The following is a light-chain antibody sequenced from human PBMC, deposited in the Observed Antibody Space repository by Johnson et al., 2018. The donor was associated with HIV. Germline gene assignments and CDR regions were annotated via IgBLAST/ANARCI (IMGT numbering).Light chain of an antibody. CDR2: ENT. CDR1: SSNIGNNS. V-gene: IGLV1-51*02. CDR3: GTWDSSLSAYV. J-gene: IGLJ1*01. Sequence: QSVLTQPPSVSAAPGQKVTISCSGSSSNIGNNSVSWYQQVPGTAPKLLIYENTKRPSGIPDRFSGSKSGTSATLGITGLQTGDEADYYCGTWDSSLSAYVFGTGTKVTVL.